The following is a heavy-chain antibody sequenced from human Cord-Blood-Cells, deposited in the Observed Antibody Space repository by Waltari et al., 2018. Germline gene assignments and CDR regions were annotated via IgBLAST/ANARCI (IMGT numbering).Heavy chain of an antibody. CDR3: AKDESDIVATIRGGPAY. V-gene: IGHV3-30*18. CDR2: ISYDGSNK. D-gene: IGHD5-12*01. Sequence: QVQLVESGGGVVQPGRSLRLSCAASGFTFSSYGSHWVRQAPGKGLEWVAVISYDGSNKYYADSVKGRFTISRDNSKNTLYLQMNSLRAEDTAVYYCAKDESDIVATIRGGPAYWGQGTLVTVSS. CDR1: GFTFSSYG. J-gene: IGHJ4*02.